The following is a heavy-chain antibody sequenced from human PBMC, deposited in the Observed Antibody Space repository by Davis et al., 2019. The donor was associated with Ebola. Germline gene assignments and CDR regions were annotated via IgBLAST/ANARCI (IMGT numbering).Heavy chain of an antibody. Sequence: PGGSLRLSCAASGFTFSSYSMNWVRQAPGKGLEWVSSISSSSSYIYYADSVKGRFTISRDNAKNSLYLQMNSLRAEDTAVYYCAREAPIAAAGDYWGQGTLVTVSS. J-gene: IGHJ4*02. V-gene: IGHV3-21*01. CDR2: ISSSSSYI. CDR1: GFTFSSYS. CDR3: AREAPIAAAGDY. D-gene: IGHD6-13*01.